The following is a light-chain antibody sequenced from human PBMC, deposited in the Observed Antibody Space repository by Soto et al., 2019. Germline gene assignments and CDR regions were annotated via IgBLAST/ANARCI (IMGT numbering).Light chain of an antibody. J-gene: IGKJ1*01. CDR3: QQYTSYWT. CDR2: DAS. V-gene: IGKV1-5*01. CDR1: QSIGSW. Sequence: DIQMTQSPSTLSASVGDRVTITCRASQSIGSWLALYQQKPGKAPKLLIYDASSLETGVPSRFSGSGSGTEFTLTISSLQPDDFATYYCQQYTSYWTFGQGTKVDI.